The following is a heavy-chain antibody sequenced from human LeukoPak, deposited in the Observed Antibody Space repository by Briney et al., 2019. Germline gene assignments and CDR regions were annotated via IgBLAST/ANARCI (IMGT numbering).Heavy chain of an antibody. CDR1: GFAFSDYW. CDR2: IKYDGNEE. Sequence: GGSLRLSCAASGFAFSDYWVSWMRQAPGKGLEWVANIKYDGNEEYYVDSVKGRFTISRDNAKSSLYLQLNSLTIEDTAVYYCKSGGAAPGSFDNWGQGTLVTVSP. CDR3: KSGGAAPGSFDN. J-gene: IGHJ4*02. D-gene: IGHD6-13*01. V-gene: IGHV3-7*01.